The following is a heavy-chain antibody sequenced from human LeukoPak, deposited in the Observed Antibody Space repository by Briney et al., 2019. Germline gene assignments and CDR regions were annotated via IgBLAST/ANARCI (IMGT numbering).Heavy chain of an antibody. CDR2: ISAYNGNT. J-gene: IGHJ4*02. V-gene: IGHV1-18*01. Sequence: GASVKVSCKASGYTFTSYGISWVRQAPGQGLEWMVWISAYNGNTNYAQKLQGRVTMTTDTSTSTAYMELRSLRSDDTAVYYCARDSSISAEWEYYYDLPLDYWGQGTLVTVSS. D-gene: IGHD3-22*01. CDR3: ARDSSISAEWEYYYDLPLDY. CDR1: GYTFTSYG.